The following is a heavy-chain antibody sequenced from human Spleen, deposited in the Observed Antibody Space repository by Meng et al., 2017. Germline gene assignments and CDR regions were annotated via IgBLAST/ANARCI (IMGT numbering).Heavy chain of an antibody. V-gene: IGHV1-2*06. CDR1: GYTFNAYY. Sequence: QVQGVQSGAEVKEPGASGKVSCKPSGYTFNAYYIHWVRQAPGQGLEWMGRINPYSDDTHYAQNFHDRVTMTSDTSISTAYMELSRLRSDDTAVYYCVRDEDISAAGYLFGDYWGQGTLVTVSS. CDR2: INPYSDDT. CDR3: VRDEDISAAGYLFGDY. D-gene: IGHD6-13*01. J-gene: IGHJ4*02.